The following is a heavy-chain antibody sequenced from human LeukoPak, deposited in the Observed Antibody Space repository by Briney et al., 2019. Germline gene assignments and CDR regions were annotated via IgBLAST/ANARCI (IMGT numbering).Heavy chain of an antibody. D-gene: IGHD6-19*01. Sequence: SETLSLTCAVYGGSFSDYYWSWIRQPPGKGLEWLGEINHSGSTNYNPSLKSRVTISVDTSKNQFSLKLSSVTAADTAVYYCARAITGYSSGHWFDPWGQGTLVTVSS. CDR1: GGSFSDYY. V-gene: IGHV4-34*01. CDR3: ARAITGYSSGHWFDP. J-gene: IGHJ5*02. CDR2: INHSGST.